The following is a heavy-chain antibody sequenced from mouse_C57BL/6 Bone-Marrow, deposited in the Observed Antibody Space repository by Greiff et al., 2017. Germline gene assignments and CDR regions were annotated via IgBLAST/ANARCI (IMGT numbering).Heavy chain of an antibody. D-gene: IGHD2-4*01. V-gene: IGHV1-72*01. CDR3: ERAEDYDWYYAMDY. J-gene: IGHJ4*01. CDR1: GYTFTSYW. CDR2: IDPNSGGT. Sequence: QVQLQQPGAELVKPGASVKLSCKASGYTFTSYWMHWVKQRPGRGLEWIGRIDPNSGGTKYNEKFKSKATLTVDKPSSTAYMQLSSLTSEDSAVYYCERAEDYDWYYAMDYWGQGTSVTVSS.